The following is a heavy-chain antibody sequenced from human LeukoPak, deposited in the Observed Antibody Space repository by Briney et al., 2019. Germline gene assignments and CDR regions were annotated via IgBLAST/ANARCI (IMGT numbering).Heavy chain of an antibody. CDR3: ARGLDYYDSSGYYGNDAFDI. CDR1: GYTFTSYY. D-gene: IGHD3-22*01. CDR2: INPNSGGT. Sequence: GASVKVSCTASGYTFTSYYMHWVRQAPGQGLEWMGWINPNSGGTNYAQKFQGRVTMTRDTSISTAYMELSRLRSDDTAVYYCARGLDYYDSSGYYGNDAFDIWGQGTMVTVSS. V-gene: IGHV1-2*02. J-gene: IGHJ3*02.